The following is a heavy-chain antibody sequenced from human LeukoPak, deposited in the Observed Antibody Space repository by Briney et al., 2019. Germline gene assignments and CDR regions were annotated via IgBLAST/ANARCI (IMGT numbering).Heavy chain of an antibody. CDR1: GFTFSSYG. Sequence: PGGSLRLSCAASGFTFSSYGMHWVRQAPGKGLEWVAFIRYDGSNKYYADSVKGRFTISRDNSKNTLYLQMNSLRAEDTAVYYCARARGIAAAGPPLNYYYMDVWGIGTTVTVSS. CDR2: IRYDGSNK. CDR3: ARARGIAAAGPPLNYYYMDV. J-gene: IGHJ6*03. V-gene: IGHV3-30*02. D-gene: IGHD6-13*01.